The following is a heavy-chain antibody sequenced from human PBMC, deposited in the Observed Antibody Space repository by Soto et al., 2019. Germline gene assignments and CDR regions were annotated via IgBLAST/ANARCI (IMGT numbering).Heavy chain of an antibody. D-gene: IGHD3-3*01. CDR2: ISSSSSYI. V-gene: IGHV3-21*01. CDR3: ARATKPDFWSGYYNDAFDI. Sequence: GGSLRLSCAASGFTFSSYSMNWVRQAPGKXLEWVSSISSSSSYIYYADSVKGRFTISRDNAKNSLYLQMNSLRAEDTAVYYCARATKPDFWSGYYNDAFDIWGQGTMVTVSS. J-gene: IGHJ3*02. CDR1: GFTFSSYS.